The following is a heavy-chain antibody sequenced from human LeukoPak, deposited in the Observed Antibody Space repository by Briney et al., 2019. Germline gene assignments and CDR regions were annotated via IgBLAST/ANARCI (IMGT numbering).Heavy chain of an antibody. J-gene: IGHJ4*02. V-gene: IGHV1-18*04. CDR3: ARILYGDYLFDY. CDR2: ISAYNGNT. CDR1: GYTFTSYG. Sequence: ASVKVSCKASGYTFTSYGISWVRQAPGQGLEWMGWISAYNGNTNYAQKLQGRVTMTTDTSTSTAYMELRSLRSDDTAVYYCARILYGDYLFDYWGQGALVTVSS. D-gene: IGHD4-17*01.